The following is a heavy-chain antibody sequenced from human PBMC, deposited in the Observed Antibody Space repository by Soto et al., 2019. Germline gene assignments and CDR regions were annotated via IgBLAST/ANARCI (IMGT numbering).Heavy chain of an antibody. CDR3: ARRNSEGPDMGGDRNYDFWSGPNNDAFDI. V-gene: IGHV3-11*01. CDR2: ISSSGSTI. Sequence: GGSLRLSCAASGFTFSDYYMSWIRQAPGKGLEWVSYISSSGSTIYYADSVKGRFTISRDNAKNSLYLQMNSLRAEDTAVYYCARRNSEGPDMGGDRNYDFWSGPNNDAFDIWGQGTMVTVSS. CDR1: GFTFSDYY. J-gene: IGHJ3*02. D-gene: IGHD3-3*01.